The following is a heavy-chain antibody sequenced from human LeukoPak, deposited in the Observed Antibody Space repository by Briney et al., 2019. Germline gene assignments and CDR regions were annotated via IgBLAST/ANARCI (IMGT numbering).Heavy chain of an antibody. V-gene: IGHV3-7*01. Sequence: GGSLRLSCAASGFTYSSHWISWVRQAPGKGLEWVGNIKEDGSEKYYASSVKGRFTISRDNAKNSLYLQMNSLRVEDTAVYYCARDGGWGWDYWGQGTLVTVSS. J-gene: IGHJ4*02. D-gene: IGHD6-19*01. CDR3: ARDGGWGWDY. CDR2: IKEDGSEK. CDR1: GFTYSSHW.